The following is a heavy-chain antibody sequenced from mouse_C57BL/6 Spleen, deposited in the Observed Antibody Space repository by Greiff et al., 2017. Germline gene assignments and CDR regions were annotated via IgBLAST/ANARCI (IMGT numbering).Heavy chain of an antibody. CDR3: TRTTVVAKGWYFDV. Sequence: VQLQQSGAELVRPGASVTLSCKASGYTFTDYEMHWVKQTPVHGLEWIGAIDPETGGTAYHQKFKGKAILTADKSSSTAYMELRSLTAEDSAVYYCTRTTVVAKGWYFDVWGTGTTVTVSS. CDR2: IDPETGGT. J-gene: IGHJ1*03. CDR1: GYTFTDYE. D-gene: IGHD1-1*01. V-gene: IGHV1-15*01.